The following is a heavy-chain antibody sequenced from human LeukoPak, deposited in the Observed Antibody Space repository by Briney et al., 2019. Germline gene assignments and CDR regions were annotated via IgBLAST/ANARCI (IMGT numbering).Heavy chain of an antibody. CDR1: GYTFSNHG. CDR3: TRDFDFSSAI. J-gene: IGHJ4*02. V-gene: IGHV3-74*01. D-gene: IGHD3-3*01. CDR2: ISPDGSTT. Sequence: GGSLRLSCATSGYTFSNHGMHWVRQAPGKGLVWVSRISPDGSTTGHADSVKGRFTTSRDNAKNTLFLQMNSLRAEDTAVYYCTRDFDFSSAIWGQGTLVTVSS.